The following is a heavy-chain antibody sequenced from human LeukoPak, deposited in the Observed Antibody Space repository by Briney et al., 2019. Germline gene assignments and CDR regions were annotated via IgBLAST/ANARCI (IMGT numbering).Heavy chain of an antibody. CDR1: GGSISSYY. V-gene: IGHV4-34*01. D-gene: IGHD3-10*01. J-gene: IGHJ3*02. Sequence: SETLSLTCTVSGGSISSYYWSWIRQPPGKGLEWIGEINHSGSTNYNPSLKSRVTISVDTSKNQFSLKLSSVTAADTAVYYCAREGYGSGSGNAFDIWGQGTMVTVSS. CDR2: INHSGST. CDR3: AREGYGSGSGNAFDI.